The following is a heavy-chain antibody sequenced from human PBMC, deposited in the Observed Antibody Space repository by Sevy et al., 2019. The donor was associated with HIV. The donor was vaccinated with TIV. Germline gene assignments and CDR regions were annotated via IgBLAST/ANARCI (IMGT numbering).Heavy chain of an antibody. Sequence: GGSLRLSCAASGFTFSSYAMNWVRQAPGKGLEWVSSINAISSNIYYAVSVKGRFTISRDNAENSLYLQMNSVRAEDTAVYYCARDLFSGGNAVYGFWGQRTLVTVSS. CDR2: INAISSNI. V-gene: IGHV3-21*01. CDR1: GFTFSSYA. D-gene: IGHD2-15*01. J-gene: IGHJ4*02. CDR3: ARDLFSGGNAVYGF.